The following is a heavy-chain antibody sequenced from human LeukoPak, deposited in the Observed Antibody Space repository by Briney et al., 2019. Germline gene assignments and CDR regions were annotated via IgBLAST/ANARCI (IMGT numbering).Heavy chain of an antibody. CDR1: GFTVTTKN. D-gene: IGHD3-10*01. V-gene: IGHV3-53*01. CDR3: LGLGPHYYSDR. J-gene: IGHJ5*02. CDR2: LWNDGNS. Sequence: GGSLRLSCAASGFTVTTKNINWVRQAPGKGLEWVSILWNDGNSYFADSVKGRFSFSRDTSKNILYLQMNSLRVEDTAIYYCLGLGPHYYSDRWGQGTLVTVSS.